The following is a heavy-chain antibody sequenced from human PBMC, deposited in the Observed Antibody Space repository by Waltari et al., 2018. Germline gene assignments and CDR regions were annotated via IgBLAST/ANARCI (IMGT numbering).Heavy chain of an antibody. V-gene: IGHV3-74*01. CDR2: ISSDGRTT. J-gene: IGHJ4*02. D-gene: IGHD1-20*01. CDR1: GFTFNNYW. CDR3: IRGWIDNSRIY. Sequence: EVQLVESGGGLVQPGESLRLSCAASGFTFNNYWMHWVLQVPGEGLVWVSRISSDGRTTNYADSVKGRFTISRDNAKSTLYLQMNSLRVDDTAVYYCIRGWIDNSRIYWGQGTLVTVSS.